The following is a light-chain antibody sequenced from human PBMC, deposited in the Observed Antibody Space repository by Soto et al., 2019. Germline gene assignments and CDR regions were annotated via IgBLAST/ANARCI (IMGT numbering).Light chain of an antibody. Sequence: QPVLTQPPSASGTPGQRVTISCSGSNSNIGSNHVYWYQQMPGTAPKLLIYRNNQRPSGVTDRFSGSQSGTSATLAISGLRSEDEAEYYCAAWDDSLSGPRLIFGGGTKLTVL. CDR2: RNN. CDR1: NSNIGSNH. J-gene: IGLJ2*01. CDR3: AAWDDSLSGPRLI. V-gene: IGLV1-47*01.